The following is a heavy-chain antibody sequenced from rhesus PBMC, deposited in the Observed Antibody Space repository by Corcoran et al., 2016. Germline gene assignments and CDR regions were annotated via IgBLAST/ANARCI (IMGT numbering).Heavy chain of an antibody. CDR1: GFTFSSYE. D-gene: IGHD4-4*01. CDR2: INSGGGST. CDR3: ASGAMTMVATGIDY. Sequence: DVQLVESGGGLVKPGGSLRLSCVASGFTFSSYEMHWVRQAPGKGLEWVSAINSGGGSTYYADSVKGRFTISRDNSKNTLSLQMNSLRAEDTAVYYCASGAMTMVATGIDYWGQGVLVTVSS. V-gene: IGHV3S25*01. J-gene: IGHJ4*01.